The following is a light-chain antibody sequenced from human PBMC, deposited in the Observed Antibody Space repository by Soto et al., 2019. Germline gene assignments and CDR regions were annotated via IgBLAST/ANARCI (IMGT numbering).Light chain of an antibody. CDR3: ATWDNSRSADV. CDR2: ETN. CDR1: SSDIGNNY. V-gene: IGLV1-51*02. Sequence: QSVLTQPPSVSAAPGQKVTISCSGSSSDIGNNYVSWYQHIPGTPPKLLIYETNKRPSGIPDRFSASKSGTSASLGITGLQTGDDADYYCATWDNSRSADVFVSGTVLTVL. J-gene: IGLJ1*01.